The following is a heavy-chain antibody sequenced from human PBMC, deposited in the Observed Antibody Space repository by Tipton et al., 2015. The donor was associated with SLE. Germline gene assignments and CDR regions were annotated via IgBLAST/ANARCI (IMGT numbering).Heavy chain of an antibody. D-gene: IGHD2-21*02. CDR2: IYTSGAT. J-gene: IGHJ6*02. V-gene: IGHV4-61*02. CDR3: ARRRGSANWYSRYGMDV. Sequence: TLSLTCTVSGDSISSGSNYWSWIRQTVGKGLEWFGRIYTSGATNYNPSLKRRVTIVMDKSKNQFSLKLTTVTAADTAVYYCARRRGSANWYSRYGMDVWGQGTTVTVSS. CDR1: GDSISSGSNY.